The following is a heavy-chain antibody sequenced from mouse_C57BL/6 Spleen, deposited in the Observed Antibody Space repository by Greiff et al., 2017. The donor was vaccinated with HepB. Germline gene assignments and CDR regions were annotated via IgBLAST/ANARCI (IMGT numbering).Heavy chain of an antibody. CDR3: TRQALYYDYDEYFDV. V-gene: IGHV5-9-1*02. CDR2: ISSGGDYI. J-gene: IGHJ1*03. D-gene: IGHD2-4*01. CDR1: GFTFSSYA. Sequence: DVMLVESGEGLVKPGGSLKLSCAASGFTFSSYAMSWVRQTPEKRLEWVAYISSGGDYIYYADTVKGRFTISRDNARNTLYLQMSSLKSEDTAMYYCTRQALYYDYDEYFDVWGTGTTVTVSS.